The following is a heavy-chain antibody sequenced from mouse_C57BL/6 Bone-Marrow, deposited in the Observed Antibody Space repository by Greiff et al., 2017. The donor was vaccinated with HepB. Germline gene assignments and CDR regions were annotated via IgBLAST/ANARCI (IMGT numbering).Heavy chain of an antibody. D-gene: IGHD1-1*01. Sequence: VQLQQSGAELVKPGASVKLSCTASGFNIKDYYMHWVKQRTEQGLEWIGRIDPEDGETKYAPKFQGKATITADTSSNTAYLQLSSLTSEDTAVYYCSTEFITTVVAIDYFDYWGQGTTLTVSS. CDR3: STEFITTVVAIDYFDY. CDR1: GFNIKDYY. V-gene: IGHV14-2*01. J-gene: IGHJ2*01. CDR2: IDPEDGET.